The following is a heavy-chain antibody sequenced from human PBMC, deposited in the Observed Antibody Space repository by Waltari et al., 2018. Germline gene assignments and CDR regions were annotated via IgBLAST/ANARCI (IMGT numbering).Heavy chain of an antibody. Sequence: QVQLQESGPGLVKPSQTLSLTCTVSGGSISSGGYYWSWIRQHPGKGLEWIGYIYYSGSTYYNPSLKSLVTISVDTSKNQFSLKLSSVTAADTAVYYCAREAPSGNWFDPWGQGTLVTVSS. CDR3: AREAPSGNWFDP. CDR2: IYYSGST. J-gene: IGHJ5*02. V-gene: IGHV4-31*01. D-gene: IGHD3-10*01. CDR1: GGSISSGGYY.